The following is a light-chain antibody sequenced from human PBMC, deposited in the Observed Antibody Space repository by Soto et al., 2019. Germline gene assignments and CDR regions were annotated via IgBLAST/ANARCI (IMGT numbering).Light chain of an antibody. Sequence: QSALTQPASVSGSPGQSITISCTGTSSDVATYNLVSWYQQRPGTAPQLIIYEVTKRPSGVSTRFSGSQSGNTASLTISGLQAEDEADYYCSSYTSSSISWVFGGGTKLTVL. V-gene: IGLV2-14*02. CDR3: SSYTSSSISWV. J-gene: IGLJ3*02. CDR2: EVT. CDR1: SSDVATYNL.